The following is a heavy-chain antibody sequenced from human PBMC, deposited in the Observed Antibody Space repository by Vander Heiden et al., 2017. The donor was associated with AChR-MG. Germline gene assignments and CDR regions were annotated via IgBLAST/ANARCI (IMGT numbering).Heavy chain of an antibody. V-gene: IGHV4-34*01. J-gene: IGHJ6*02. CDR1: GGSFSGSY. D-gene: IGHD3-10*01. CDR2: INHSGST. Sequence: QLQLQQWGAGLLKPSETLSLTCAVYGGSFSGSYWSWIRQPPGKGLEWIGEINHSGSTNYNPSLKSRVTISVDTSKNQFSLKLGSVTAADTAVYYCARDYYYGSGSYYYRNYYYGMDVWGQGTTVTVSS. CDR3: ARDYYYGSGSYYYRNYYYGMDV.